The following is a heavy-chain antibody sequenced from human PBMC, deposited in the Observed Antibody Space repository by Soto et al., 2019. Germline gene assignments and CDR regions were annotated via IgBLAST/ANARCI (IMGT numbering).Heavy chain of an antibody. CDR2: FHDSGFT. V-gene: IGHV4-59*01. Sequence: PSETLSLTCTVSGGSISSGYWSWIRQPPGKGLEWIGYFHDSGFTNYNTSLRRRVTISVDTSNNQSSLKLTSVTAADTAVYYCAKESIGGWVLHWGQGTLVTVSS. CDR1: GGSISSGY. J-gene: IGHJ4*02. D-gene: IGHD6-19*01. CDR3: AKESIGGWVLH.